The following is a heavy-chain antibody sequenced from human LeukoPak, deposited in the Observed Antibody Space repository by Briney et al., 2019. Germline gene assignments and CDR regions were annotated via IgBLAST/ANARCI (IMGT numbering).Heavy chain of an antibody. CDR2: IYYSGST. D-gene: IGHD3-22*01. CDR1: GGSISSYY. J-gene: IGHJ2*01. V-gene: IGHV4-59*01. Sequence: SETLSLTCTVSGGSISSYYWSWIRQPPGKGLEWIGYIYYSGSTDYNPSLKSRVTISVDTSKNQFSLKLSSVTAADTAVYYCARGTTYDSSGYYGSYWYFDLWGRGTLVTVSS. CDR3: ARGTTYDSSGYYGSYWYFDL.